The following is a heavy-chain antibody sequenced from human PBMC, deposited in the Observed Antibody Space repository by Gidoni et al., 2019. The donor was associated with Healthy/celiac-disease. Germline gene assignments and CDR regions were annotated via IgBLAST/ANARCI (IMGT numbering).Heavy chain of an antibody. Sequence: RLPPGKGLEWMGGFEPEDGETIYAQKFQGRVTMTEDTSTDTAYMELSSLRSEDTAVYYCATGGGSYITGHAFDIWGQGTMVTVSS. CDR3: ATGGGSYITGHAFDI. CDR2: FEPEDGET. V-gene: IGHV1-24*01. D-gene: IGHD1-26*01. J-gene: IGHJ3*02.